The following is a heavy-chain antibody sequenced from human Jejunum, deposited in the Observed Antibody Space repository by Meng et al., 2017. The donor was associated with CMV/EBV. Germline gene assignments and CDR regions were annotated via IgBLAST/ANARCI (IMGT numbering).Heavy chain of an antibody. V-gene: IGHV3-30-3*01. CDR1: WLPFSTHI. CDR3: ARDRLQLWSSVGILDS. CDR2: ISFHGANT. D-gene: IGHD3-10*01. J-gene: IGHJ4*02. Sequence: QGQLVVVGGSVVQPGPSRVPSWGVSWLPFSTHIMAWGRQATGKGLEFVAVISFHGANTDSIDSAKGRFTSSRDNSRNTLSLQTDSLRPEDTGLYFCARDRLQLWSSVGILDSWGQGTLVTVSS.